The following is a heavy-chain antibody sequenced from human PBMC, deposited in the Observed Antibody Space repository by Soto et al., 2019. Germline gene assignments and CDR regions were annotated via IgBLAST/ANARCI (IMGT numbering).Heavy chain of an antibody. Sequence: SETLSLTCTVSGGSIRRSDYYWSWVRQLPGRGLEWIAYIYYSGSTFYNPSLMSRLAISVDTSRNQFSLSLTSVTAADTAVYYCARLESVTQSLGYFDYWGQGIRVTVSS. CDR1: GGSIRRSDYY. CDR2: IYYSGST. J-gene: IGHJ4*02. V-gene: IGHV4-31*03. D-gene: IGHD7-27*01. CDR3: ARLESVTQSLGYFDY.